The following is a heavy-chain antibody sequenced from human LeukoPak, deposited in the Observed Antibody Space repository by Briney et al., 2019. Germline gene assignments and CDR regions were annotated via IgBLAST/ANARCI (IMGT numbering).Heavy chain of an antibody. CDR1: GYTFTSYA. D-gene: IGHD6-19*01. CDR3: ARRTGYSSGWAFDY. V-gene: IGHV1-3*01. CDR2: INAGNGNT. Sequence: GASVKVSCKASGYTFTSYALHWVRQAPGQRLEWMGWINAGNGNTKYSQKFQGRVTITRDTSASTAYMELSSLRSEDTAVYYCARRTGYSSGWAFDYWGQGTLVTVSS. J-gene: IGHJ4*02.